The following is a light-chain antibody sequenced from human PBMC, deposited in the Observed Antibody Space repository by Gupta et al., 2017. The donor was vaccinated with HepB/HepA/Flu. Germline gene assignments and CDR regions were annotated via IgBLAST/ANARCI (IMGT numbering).Light chain of an antibody. V-gene: IGLV1-51*01. CDR2: DNN. Sequence: QSVLTQPPPVSAAPGHKVTISCSGSSSNIGNNYVSWYQPLPGTAPNLLIYDNNKRPSGFPDRFSGSKSGTSATLGITGLQTGEEADYYCGTWDSSLRAVVFGGGTKLTVL. CDR3: GTWDSSLRAVV. J-gene: IGLJ2*01. CDR1: SSNIGNNY.